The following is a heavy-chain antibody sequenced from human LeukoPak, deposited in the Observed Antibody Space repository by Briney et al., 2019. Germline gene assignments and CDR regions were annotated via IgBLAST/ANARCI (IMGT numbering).Heavy chain of an antibody. CDR3: AKERADYTNPYYFDY. Sequence: VGSLRLSCAASGFTFSTYAMRWVRQTPGKGLERVSNISGSGANTYCTESVRGRFTISCDNSKNTLNLHMYSLRADVTAVDSCAKERADYTNPYYFDYWGQGPLVAVS. D-gene: IGHD3-3*01. CDR2: ISGSGANT. V-gene: IGHV3-23*01. CDR1: GFTFSTYA. J-gene: IGHJ4*02.